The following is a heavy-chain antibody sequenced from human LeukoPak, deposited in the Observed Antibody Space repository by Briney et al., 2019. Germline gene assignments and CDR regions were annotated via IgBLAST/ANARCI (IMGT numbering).Heavy chain of an antibody. CDR2: TNRASSTI. CDR3: ARGKYEGPDLVRGIIVTGIDY. V-gene: IGHV3-48*04. D-gene: IGHD3-10*01. Sequence: GGSLRLSCAASGFTFNAYAMSWVRQAPGKGLEWISYTNRASSTIYYADSVKGRFTISRDNAKSSLYLQMNSLRAEDTAVYYCARGKYEGPDLVRGIIVTGIDYWGQGTLVIVSS. CDR1: GFTFNAYA. J-gene: IGHJ4*02.